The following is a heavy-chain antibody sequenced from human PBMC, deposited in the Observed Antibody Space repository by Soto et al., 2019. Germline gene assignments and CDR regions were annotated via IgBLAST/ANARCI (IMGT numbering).Heavy chain of an antibody. CDR3: ATYPRPYKLIDL. V-gene: IGHV1-69*01. CDR2: IDPMFDTS. CDR1: GGALTSYP. Sequence: QVRLEQSGAEVKKPGSSVRVSCQASGGALTSYPIHWVRQAPGQGLEWMGVIDPMFDTSNLAEKFKARVTFAADASTKTVYMDLTSLRSDDPAVYFCATYPRPYKLIDLWGQGTLLTVSS. J-gene: IGHJ5*02. D-gene: IGHD1-20*01.